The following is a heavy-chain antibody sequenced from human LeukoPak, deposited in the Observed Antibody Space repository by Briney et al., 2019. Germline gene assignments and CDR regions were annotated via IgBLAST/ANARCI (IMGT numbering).Heavy chain of an antibody. CDR2: IIPILGIA. CDR1: GGTFSSYA. V-gene: IGHV1-69*04. D-gene: IGHD3-22*01. Sequence: ASVKVSCKASGGTFSSYAISWVRQAPGQGLEWMGRIIPILGIANYAQKFQGRVTITADKSTSTAYMELSSLRSEDTAVYYCARDYYDSPDLDYWGQGTLVTVSS. CDR3: ARDYYDSPDLDY. J-gene: IGHJ4*02.